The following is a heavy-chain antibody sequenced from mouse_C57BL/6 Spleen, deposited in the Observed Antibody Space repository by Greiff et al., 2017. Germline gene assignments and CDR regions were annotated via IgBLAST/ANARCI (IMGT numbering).Heavy chain of an antibody. D-gene: IGHD1-1*01. CDR2: IYPSDSET. Sequence: QVQLQQSGAELVRPGSSVKLSCKASGYTFTSYWMDWVKQRPGQGLEWIGNIYPSDSETHYNQKFKDKATLTVDKSSSTAYMQLSSLTSEDSAVYYCARLGIYYGSSYDAMDYWGQGTSVTVSS. V-gene: IGHV1-61*01. CDR1: GYTFTSYW. J-gene: IGHJ4*01. CDR3: ARLGIYYGSSYDAMDY.